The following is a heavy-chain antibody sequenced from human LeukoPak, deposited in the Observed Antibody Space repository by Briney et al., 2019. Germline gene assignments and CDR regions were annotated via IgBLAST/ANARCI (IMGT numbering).Heavy chain of an antibody. Sequence: ASVKVSCKASGYTFTSYGISWVRQAPGQGLEWMGWISAYNGNTNYAQKLQGRVTMTTDTSTSTAYMELSSLRSEDTAMYYCATSAGSGYDGYWGQGTLVTVSS. D-gene: IGHD5-12*01. J-gene: IGHJ4*02. V-gene: IGHV1-18*01. CDR3: ATSAGSGYDGY. CDR2: ISAYNGNT. CDR1: GYTFTSYG.